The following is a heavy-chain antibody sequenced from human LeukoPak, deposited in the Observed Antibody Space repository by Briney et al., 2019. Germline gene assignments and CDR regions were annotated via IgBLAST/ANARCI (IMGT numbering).Heavy chain of an antibody. CDR2: IYYSGNT. D-gene: IGHD3-22*01. CDR3: ARRLGGSGYLDY. Sequence: SETLSLTCTVSGGSINSYYWSWIRQPPGKGLELIGCIYYSGNTNYNPSLKSRVTISVDTSKNKFSLKLSSVTAADTAVYYCARRLGGSGYLDYWGQGILVTVSS. CDR1: GGSINSYY. V-gene: IGHV4-59*01. J-gene: IGHJ4*02.